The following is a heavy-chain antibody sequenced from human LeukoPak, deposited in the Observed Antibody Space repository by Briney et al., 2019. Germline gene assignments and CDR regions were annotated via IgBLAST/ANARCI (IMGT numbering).Heavy chain of an antibody. D-gene: IGHD2-21*02. CDR1: GGSISSSSHY. J-gene: IGHJ4*02. CDR3: ARRDGAWAFDY. Sequence: ETPSLTCTVSGGSISSSSHYWGWIRQPPGKGQEWIGIIYYSGSTSYNPSLKSRVTISVDTSKNQFSLKLSSVTVADTAVYYCARRDGAWAFDYWGRGTLVTVSS. CDR2: IYYSGST. V-gene: IGHV4-39*01.